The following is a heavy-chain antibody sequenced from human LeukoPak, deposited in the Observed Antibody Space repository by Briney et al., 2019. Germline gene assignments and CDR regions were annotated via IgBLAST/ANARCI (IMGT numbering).Heavy chain of an antibody. CDR3: ARAYRNYYDTSGASGH. Sequence: GGSLRLSCAASGFTVSSNYMSWVRQAPGKGLEWVSVIYSGGSTYYADSVKGRFTISRDNSKNTLYLQMNSLRAEDTAVYYCARAYRNYYDTSGASGHWGQGTLVTVSS. V-gene: IGHV3-53*05. CDR2: IYSGGST. D-gene: IGHD3-22*01. CDR1: GFTVSSNY. J-gene: IGHJ1*01.